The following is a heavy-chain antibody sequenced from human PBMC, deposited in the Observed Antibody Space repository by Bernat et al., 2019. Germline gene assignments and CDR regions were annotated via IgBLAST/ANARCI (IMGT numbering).Heavy chain of an antibody. CDR3: ARDQTNKARHNYYYYMDV. V-gene: IGHV1-46*01. Sequence: QVQLVQSVAEVKKPGASVKVSCNASGYTFTSYYMHWVRQAPGQGLEWMGIINPSGGSTIYAQKFQGRVNMTRETSTRTVYMELSSLRSEDTAVYYCARDQTNKARHNYYYYMDVWGKGTTVTVS. CDR1: GYTFTSYY. D-gene: IGHD5-18*01. J-gene: IGHJ6*03. CDR2: INPSGGST.